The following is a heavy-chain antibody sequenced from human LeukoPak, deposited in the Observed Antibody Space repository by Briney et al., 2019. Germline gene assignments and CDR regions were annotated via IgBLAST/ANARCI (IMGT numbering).Heavy chain of an antibody. Sequence: GGSLRLSCAASGFTFSGYDMSWVRQAPGKGLEWVSYTSSSSSTIYYADSVKSRFTISRDNAKNTLYLQMNSLRAEDTAVYYCAKDVAVINGYYFDYWGQGTLVTVSS. CDR1: GFTFSGYD. V-gene: IGHV3-48*04. CDR3: AKDVAVINGYYFDY. D-gene: IGHD2-21*01. CDR2: TSSSSSTI. J-gene: IGHJ4*02.